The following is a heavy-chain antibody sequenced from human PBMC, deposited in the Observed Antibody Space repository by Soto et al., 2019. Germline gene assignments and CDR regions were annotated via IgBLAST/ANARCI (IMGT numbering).Heavy chain of an antibody. D-gene: IGHD2-15*01. CDR1: GGSISSGGYY. J-gene: IGHJ6*02. V-gene: IGHV4-31*03. CDR3: ARGGYCSGGSCYSSYYYGMDV. CDR2: IYYSGST. Sequence: SETLSLTCTVSGGSISSGGYYWSWIRQHPGKGLEWIGYIYYSGSTYYNPSLKSRVTISVDTSKNQFSLKLSSVTAADTAVYYCARGGYCSGGSCYSSYYYGMDVWGQGTTVTVSS.